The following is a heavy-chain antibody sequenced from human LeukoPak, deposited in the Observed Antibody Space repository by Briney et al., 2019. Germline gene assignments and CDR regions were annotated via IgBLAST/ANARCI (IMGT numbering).Heavy chain of an antibody. CDR2: ISSSSTYA. CDR1: GFPFSDYY. D-gene: IGHD4-17*01. V-gene: IGHV3-11*06. J-gene: IGHJ4*02. Sequence: GGSLRLSCAASGFPFSDYYMRWIRQAPGEGLKWVSYISSSSTYANYADSVKGRVTISRDNAKNSLYLQMNSLRAEDTAVYYCAIYRTYGDRDYWGQGTLVTVSS. CDR3: AIYRTYGDRDY.